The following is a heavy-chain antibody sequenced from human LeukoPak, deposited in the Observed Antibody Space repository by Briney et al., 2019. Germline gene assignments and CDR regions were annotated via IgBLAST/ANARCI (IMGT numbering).Heavy chain of an antibody. V-gene: IGHV1-69*04. CDR1: GGTFSSYA. Sequence: ASVKVSCKASGGTFSSYAISWVRQAPGQGLEWMGRIIPILGIANYAQKFQGRVTITADKSTSTAYMELSSLRSEDTAVYYCARMANGASPHYWGQGTLVTVSS. J-gene: IGHJ4*02. CDR3: ARMANGASPHY. CDR2: IIPILGIA. D-gene: IGHD2-8*01.